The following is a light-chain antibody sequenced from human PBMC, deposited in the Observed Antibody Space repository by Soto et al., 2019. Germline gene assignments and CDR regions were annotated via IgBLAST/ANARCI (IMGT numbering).Light chain of an antibody. J-gene: IGKJ1*01. V-gene: IGKV3-20*01. CDR3: QQYGSSPWT. Sequence: EIVLTHSPGTLSLSPGERSTLSCRASQSVSSSYLAWYQQKPGQAPRLLIYIASSRATGIPDRFSGSGSGTDFTLAISRLEPEDFAVYYCQQYGSSPWTFGQGTKVDIK. CDR2: IAS. CDR1: QSVSSSY.